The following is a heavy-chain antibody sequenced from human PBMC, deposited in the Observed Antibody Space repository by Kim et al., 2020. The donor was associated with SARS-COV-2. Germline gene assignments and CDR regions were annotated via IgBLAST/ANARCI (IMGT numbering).Heavy chain of an antibody. CDR1: GGSVSSGSYY. CDR3: ARFPTWTRAGYFDY. V-gene: IGHV4-61*01. D-gene: IGHD3-10*01. Sequence: SETLSLTCTVSGGSVSSGSYYWSWIRQPPGKGLEWIGYIYYSGSTNYNPSLKSRVTISVDTSKNQFSLKLSSVTAADTAVYYCARFPTWTRAGYFDYWGQGTLVTVSS. CDR2: IYYSGST. J-gene: IGHJ4*02.